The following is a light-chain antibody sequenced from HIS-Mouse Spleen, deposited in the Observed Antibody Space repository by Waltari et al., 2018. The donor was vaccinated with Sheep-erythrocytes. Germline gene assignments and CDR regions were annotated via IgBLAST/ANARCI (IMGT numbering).Light chain of an antibody. Sequence: QSALTQPPSASGSPGQSVTISCTGTSSDVGGYNYVPWYQQHPGKAPKPMIYEVSKRPSGVPDRFSGSKSGNTASLTISGLQAEDEADYYCCSYAGSYTLVFGGGTKLTVL. J-gene: IGLJ2*01. V-gene: IGLV2-8*01. CDR1: SSDVGGYNY. CDR3: CSYAGSYTLV. CDR2: EVS.